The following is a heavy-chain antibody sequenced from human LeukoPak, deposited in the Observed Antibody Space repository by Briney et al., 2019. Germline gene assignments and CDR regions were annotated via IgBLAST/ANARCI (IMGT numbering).Heavy chain of an antibody. CDR3: ARTFAAAHIDY. Sequence: PGGSLRLSCAASGFTFSGYWMHWVRQAPGKGLVWVSRIKSDGSSTTYADSVKGRFTISRDNAKNTLYLEMNSLRAEGTAVYYCARTFAAAHIDYWGQGTLVTVSS. J-gene: IGHJ4*02. CDR1: GFTFSGYW. D-gene: IGHD2-15*01. CDR2: IKSDGSST. V-gene: IGHV3-74*01.